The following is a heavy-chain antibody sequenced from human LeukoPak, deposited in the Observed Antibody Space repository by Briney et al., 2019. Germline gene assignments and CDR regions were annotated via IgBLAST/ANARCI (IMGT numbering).Heavy chain of an antibody. CDR3: ARGSGSYHTAYMN. J-gene: IGHJ4*02. CDR1: GYSFTSYW. CDR2: IYPGDSDT. Sequence: PGESLKISCKGSGYSFTSYWIGWVRQMPGKGLEWMGIIYPGDSDTRYCPSFQGQVTISADKSLSTAYLQWSSLKASDTAMYYCARGSGSYHTAYMNWGQGSPVTVSS. D-gene: IGHD1-26*01. V-gene: IGHV5-51*01.